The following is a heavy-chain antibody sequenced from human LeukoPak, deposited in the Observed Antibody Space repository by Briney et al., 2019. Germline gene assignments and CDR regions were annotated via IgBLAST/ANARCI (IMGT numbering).Heavy chain of an antibody. D-gene: IGHD2-21*02. J-gene: IGHJ5*02. CDR2: IYPGDSDT. Sequence: GESLKISCKGSGYSFTSYWIGWVRQMPGKGLEWMGIIYPGDSDTRYSPSFQGQVTISADKSISTAYLQWSSLKASDTAMYYCARIAKKPYCGGDCYSSWFDPWGQGTLVTVSS. CDR3: ARIAKKPYCGGDCYSSWFDP. CDR1: GYSFTSYW. V-gene: IGHV5-51*01.